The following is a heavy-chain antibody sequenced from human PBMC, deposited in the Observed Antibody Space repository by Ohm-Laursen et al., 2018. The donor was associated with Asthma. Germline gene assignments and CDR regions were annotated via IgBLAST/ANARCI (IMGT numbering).Heavy chain of an antibody. CDR2: INHSGST. J-gene: IGHJ4*02. Sequence: GTLSLTWAVYGGSFSGYYWSWIRQPPGKGLEWIGEINHSGSTNYNPSLKSRVTISVDTSKNQFSLKLSSVTAADTAVYYCARGGQDIVVVPAAMQYDYWGQGTLVTVSS. CDR3: ARGGQDIVVVPAAMQYDY. D-gene: IGHD2-2*01. V-gene: IGHV4-34*01. CDR1: GGSFSGYY.